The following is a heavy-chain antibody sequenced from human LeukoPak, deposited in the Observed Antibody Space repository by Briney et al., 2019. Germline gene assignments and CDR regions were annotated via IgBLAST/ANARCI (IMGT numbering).Heavy chain of an antibody. J-gene: IGHJ4*02. CDR1: GFTISSNY. CDR3: ARADGTGGPYDY. D-gene: IGHD3/OR15-3a*01. Sequence: GGSLRLSCAVSGFTISSNYMSWVRQAPGKELEWVSVIYSDGRTHYADSVKGRFTISRDNSKNTLFLQMNSLRAEDTAVYYCARADGTGGPYDYWGQGTLVTVSS. CDR2: IYSDGRT. V-gene: IGHV3-53*01.